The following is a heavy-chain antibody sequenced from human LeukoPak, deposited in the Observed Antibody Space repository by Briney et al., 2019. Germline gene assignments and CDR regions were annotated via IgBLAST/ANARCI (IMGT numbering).Heavy chain of an antibody. Sequence: GESLKISCKGSGYSFTSDWIGWVRQMPGKGLEWMGIMYPGDSDTRYSPSFQSQVTISADKSISTAYLQWSSLKASDTAMYYCAKQRPYYYGSGSYRAFDIWGQGTMVTVSS. D-gene: IGHD3-10*01. CDR2: MYPGDSDT. CDR1: GYSFTSDW. V-gene: IGHV5-51*01. CDR3: AKQRPYYYGSGSYRAFDI. J-gene: IGHJ3*02.